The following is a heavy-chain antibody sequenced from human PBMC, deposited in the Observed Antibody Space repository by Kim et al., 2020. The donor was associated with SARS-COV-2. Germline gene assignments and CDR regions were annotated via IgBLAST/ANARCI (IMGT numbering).Heavy chain of an antibody. CDR2: IIPILGIA. J-gene: IGHJ4*02. CDR1: GGTFSSYT. V-gene: IGHV1-69*04. Sequence: SVKVSCKASGGTFSSYTISWVRQAPGQGLEWMGRIIPILGIANYAQKFQGRVTITADKSTSTAYMELSSLRSEDTAVYYCAREEGDYYYGSGSYVDYWGQGTLVTGSS. D-gene: IGHD3-10*01. CDR3: AREEGDYYYGSGSYVDY.